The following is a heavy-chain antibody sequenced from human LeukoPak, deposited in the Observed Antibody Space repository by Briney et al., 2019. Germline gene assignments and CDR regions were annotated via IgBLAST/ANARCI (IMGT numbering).Heavy chain of an antibody. J-gene: IGHJ4*02. CDR2: ISSSSSYI. D-gene: IGHD3-22*01. V-gene: IGHV3-21*01. CDR3: AREPGYYYDSSATFDY. Sequence: GGSLRLSCAASGFIFTSYAMNWVRQAPGKGLEWVSSISSSSSYIYYADSVKGRFTISRDNAKNSLYLQMNSLRAEDTAVYYCAREPGYYYDSSATFDYWGQGTLVPVSS. CDR1: GFIFTSYA.